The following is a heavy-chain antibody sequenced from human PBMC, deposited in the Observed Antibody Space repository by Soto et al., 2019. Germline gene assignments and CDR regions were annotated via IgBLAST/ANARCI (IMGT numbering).Heavy chain of an antibody. CDR2: INPHSGGT. V-gene: IGHV1-2*02. Sequence: ASVKVSCKASGYTFTDSYIHWVRQAPGQGLEWLGWINPHSGGTSFAQKFQGRVTMTRDTSISTAYMELSRLRSDDTAVYYCARAPYDSGSMDWGQGTLVTVSS. J-gene: IGHJ4*02. CDR1: GYTFTDSY. CDR3: ARAPYDSGSMD. D-gene: IGHD3-16*01.